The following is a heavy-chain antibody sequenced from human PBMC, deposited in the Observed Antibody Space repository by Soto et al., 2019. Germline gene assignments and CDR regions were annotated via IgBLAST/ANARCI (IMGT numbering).Heavy chain of an antibody. J-gene: IGHJ3*02. CDR3: ARVRYYYDSSGYTVDAFDI. CDR1: GYTFTSYY. D-gene: IGHD3-22*01. Sequence: ASVKVSCKASGYTFTSYYMHWVRQAPGQGLEWMGIINPSGGSTSYAQKFQGRVTMTRDTSTSTVYMELSSLRSEDTAVYYCARVRYYYDSSGYTVDAFDIRGQGTMVTVSS. CDR2: INPSGGST. V-gene: IGHV1-46*01.